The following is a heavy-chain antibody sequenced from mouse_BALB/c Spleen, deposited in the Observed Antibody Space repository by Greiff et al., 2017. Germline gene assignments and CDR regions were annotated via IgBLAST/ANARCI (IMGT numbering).Heavy chain of an antibody. V-gene: IGHV2-2*02. J-gene: IGHJ1*01. CDR3: ARSAYGSHYWYFDV. D-gene: IGHD1-1*01. CDR2: LWSGGST. CDR1: GFSLTSYG. Sequence: VQLKQSGPGLVQLSQSLSITCIVSGFSLTSYGVHWVRQSPGKGLEWLGVLWSGGSTDYNAAFISRLSISKDNSKSQVFFKMSSLQANDTAIYYCARSAYGSHYWYFDVWSAGTTDTVSS.